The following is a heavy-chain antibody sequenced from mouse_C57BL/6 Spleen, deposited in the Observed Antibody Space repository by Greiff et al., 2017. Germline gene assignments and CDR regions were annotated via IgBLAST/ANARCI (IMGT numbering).Heavy chain of an antibody. J-gene: IGHJ3*01. Sequence: VQLQQPGAELVKPGASVKMSCKASGYTFTSYWITWVKQRPGQGLEWIGDIYPGSGSTYYNEKFKSKDTLTVDKSSSTAYMQLSSLTSEDSAVYYCARRPLDYYGCSGEFAYWGQGTLVTVSA. D-gene: IGHD1-1*01. CDR2: IYPGSGST. CDR1: GYTFTSYW. CDR3: ARRPLDYYGCSGEFAY. V-gene: IGHV1-55*01.